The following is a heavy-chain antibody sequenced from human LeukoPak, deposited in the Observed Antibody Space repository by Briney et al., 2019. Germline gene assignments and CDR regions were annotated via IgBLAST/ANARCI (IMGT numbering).Heavy chain of an antibody. CDR2: MNPNSGNT. D-gene: IGHD2-21*01. V-gene: IGHV1-18*01. CDR1: GYTFTNYG. J-gene: IGHJ4*02. Sequence: ASVKVSCKASGYTFTNYGISWVRQATGQGLEWMGWMNPNSGNTGYAQKFQGRVTMTTDTSTSTAYMELRSLRSDDTAVYYCARAIKAFLIDYWGQGTLVTVSS. CDR3: ARAIKAFLIDY.